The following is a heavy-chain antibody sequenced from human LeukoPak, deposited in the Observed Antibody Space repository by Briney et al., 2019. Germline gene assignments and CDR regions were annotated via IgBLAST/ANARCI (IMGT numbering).Heavy chain of an antibody. D-gene: IGHD2-21*02. V-gene: IGHV1-46*01. J-gene: IGHJ4*02. CDR1: GYTFTTYY. CDR2: INPSAGST. Sequence: ASEKVSCKASGYTFTTYYMHWVRQAPGQGLEGMGGINPSAGSTDYALKFQGKVTMTRDTSTSTVYMELSSLRSEDTAVYYCARDGTLDGPKKCGVDCYYFDYWGQGTLVTVSS. CDR3: ARDGTLDGPKKCGVDCYYFDY.